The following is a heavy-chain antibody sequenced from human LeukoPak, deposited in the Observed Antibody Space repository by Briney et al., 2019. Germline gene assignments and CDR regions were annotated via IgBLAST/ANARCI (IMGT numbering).Heavy chain of an antibody. CDR2: ISAYNGNT. D-gene: IGHD1-26*01. J-gene: IGHJ6*03. CDR1: GYTFTSYG. V-gene: IGHV1-18*01. Sequence: GASVKVSCKASGYTFTSYGISWVRQAPGQGLEWMGWISAYNGNTNYAQKLQGRVTMTTDTSTSTAYMELRSLRSDDTAVYYCARGPYSGSYYGYYYYYMDVWGKGTTVTISS. CDR3: ARGPYSGSYYGYYYYYMDV.